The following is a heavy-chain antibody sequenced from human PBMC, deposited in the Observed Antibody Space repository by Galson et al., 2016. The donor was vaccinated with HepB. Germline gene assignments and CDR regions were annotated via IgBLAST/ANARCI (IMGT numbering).Heavy chain of an antibody. CDR1: GYTFASYD. CDR2: MNPNPGST. Sequence: SVKVSCKASGYTFASYDIHWVRQATGQGLEWMGWMNPNPGSTANAQKFQGRVTMTRFSSITTAFMELSSLTSADTAVYYCARGSAWSHFDNWGQGTLVTVSS. D-gene: IGHD2-8*02. V-gene: IGHV1-8*01. J-gene: IGHJ4*02. CDR3: ARGSAWSHFDN.